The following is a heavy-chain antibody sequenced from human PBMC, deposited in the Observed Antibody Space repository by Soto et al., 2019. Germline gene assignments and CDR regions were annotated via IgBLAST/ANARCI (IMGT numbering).Heavy chain of an antibody. CDR2: ISGSGDST. D-gene: IGHD3-10*01. CDR3: AKALYGGFTY. CDR1: GFTFSVYA. Sequence: EVRLLESGGGLVQPGGSLRLSCAASGFTFSVYAMSWVRQAPGKGLEWVSGISGSGDSTHYXDSVKGRFTVSRDNSKXMLXLQXNSLRAEDTAIYYCAKALYGGFTYWGQGTLVTVSS. V-gene: IGHV3-23*01. J-gene: IGHJ4*02.